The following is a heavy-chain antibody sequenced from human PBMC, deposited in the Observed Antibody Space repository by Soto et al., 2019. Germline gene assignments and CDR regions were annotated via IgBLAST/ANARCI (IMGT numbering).Heavy chain of an antibody. Sequence: EVQLVQSGAEVKKPGESLRISCKGSGYSFTSYWISWVRQMPGKGLEWMGRIDPSDSYTNYSPSFQGHVTISADKSISTAYLQWSSLKASDTAMYYCARRHSSGYYLTRVDAFDIWGQGTMVTVSS. V-gene: IGHV5-10-1*03. CDR2: IDPSDSYT. J-gene: IGHJ3*02. D-gene: IGHD3-22*01. CDR3: ARRHSSGYYLTRVDAFDI. CDR1: GYSFTSYW.